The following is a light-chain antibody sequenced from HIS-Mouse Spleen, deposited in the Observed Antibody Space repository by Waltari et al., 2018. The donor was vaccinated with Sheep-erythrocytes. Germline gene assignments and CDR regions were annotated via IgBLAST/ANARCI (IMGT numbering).Light chain of an antibody. V-gene: IGLV2-11*01. CDR1: SSDVGGYNY. CDR2: DVS. Sequence: QSALTQPRSVSGSPGQSVTISCTGTSSDVGGYNYVSWYQQHPGKAPKLMIYDVSTRPSGCPVRFACSKPGNTASLTISGLQAEDEADYYCCSYAGSYTYVFGTGTKVTVL. CDR3: CSYAGSYTYV. J-gene: IGLJ1*01.